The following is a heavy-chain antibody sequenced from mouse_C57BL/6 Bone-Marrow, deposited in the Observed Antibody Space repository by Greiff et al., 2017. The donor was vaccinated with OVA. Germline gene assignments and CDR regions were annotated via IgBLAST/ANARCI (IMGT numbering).Heavy chain of an antibody. J-gene: IGHJ3*01. CDR3: EGLGFAY. V-gene: IGHV3-6*01. Sequence: VQLKESGPGLVKPSQSLSLTCSVTGYSITSGYYWNWIRQFPGNKLEWMGYISYDGSNNYNPSLKNRISITRDTSKNQFFLKLNSVTTEDTATYYCEGLGFAYWGQGTLVTVSA. CDR2: ISYDGSN. CDR1: GYSITSGYY.